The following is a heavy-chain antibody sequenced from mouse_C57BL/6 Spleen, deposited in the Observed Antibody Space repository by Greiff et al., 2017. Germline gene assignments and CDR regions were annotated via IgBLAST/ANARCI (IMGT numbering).Heavy chain of an antibody. Sequence: VQLQQSGAELVRPGASVKLSCTASGFNINDDYMHWVKQRPEQGLEWIGWIDPENGDTEYASKFQGKATITADTSSNTAYLQLSSLTSEDTAVYYCTTRSGHYAMDYWGQGTSVTVSS. CDR2: IDPENGDT. D-gene: IGHD3-2*02. CDR3: TTRSGHYAMDY. CDR1: GFNINDDY. V-gene: IGHV14-4*01. J-gene: IGHJ4*01.